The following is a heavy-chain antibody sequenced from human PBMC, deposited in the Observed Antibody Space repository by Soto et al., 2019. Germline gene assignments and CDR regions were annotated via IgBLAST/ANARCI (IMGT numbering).Heavy chain of an antibody. CDR2: ITAHNGNT. CDR3: ARDAPYDDFWSGVMELYYYGMDV. J-gene: IGHJ6*02. CDR1: GYTFSNYA. Sequence: QVQLVQSGGEVKKPGASVKVSCKASGYTFSNYAISWVRQAPGQGLEWMGWITAHNGNTKYAQKFQARVTMTTDTSTRTASIELRSLTSDDTAVYYCARDAPYDDFWSGVMELYYYGMDVWGQGTTVTVSS. D-gene: IGHD3-3*01. V-gene: IGHV1-18*01.